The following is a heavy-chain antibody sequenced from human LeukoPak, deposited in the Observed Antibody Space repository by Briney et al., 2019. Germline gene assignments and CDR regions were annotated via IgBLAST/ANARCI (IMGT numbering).Heavy chain of an antibody. Sequence: PGGSLRLSCAAPGFTFDDYAMHWVRQAPGKGLEWVAGISWSSGNIGYADSVKGRFTISRDNAENSLHLQMNSLRAEDTALYFCARDTWRRAFNYGMDVWGQGTTVAVSS. J-gene: IGHJ6*02. CDR2: ISWSSGNI. D-gene: IGHD5-12*01. CDR3: ARDTWRRAFNYGMDV. V-gene: IGHV3-9*01. CDR1: GFTFDDYA.